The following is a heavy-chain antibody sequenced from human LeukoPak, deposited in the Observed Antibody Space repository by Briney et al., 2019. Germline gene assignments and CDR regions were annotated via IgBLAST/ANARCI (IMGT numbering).Heavy chain of an antibody. Sequence: GASVKVSCKASGYTFTSYYIHWVRQAPGQGLEWMGIINPSGGSTSYAQKFQGRVTMTRDTSTSTVYMELSSLSSEDTAIYYCARTITGNTEFDSWGQGTLVTVSS. V-gene: IGHV1-46*01. D-gene: IGHD1-20*01. CDR2: INPSGGST. CDR1: GYTFTSYY. J-gene: IGHJ4*02. CDR3: ARTITGNTEFDS.